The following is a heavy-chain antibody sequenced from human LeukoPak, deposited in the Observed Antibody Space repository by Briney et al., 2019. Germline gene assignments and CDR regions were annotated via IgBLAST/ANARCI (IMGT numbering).Heavy chain of an antibody. Sequence: PSETLSLTCTVSGGSISSYYWSWIRQPAGQGLEWIGRIYTSGSTNYNPSLKSRVTMSVDTSKNQFSLMLSSVTAADTAVYYCARVTGTTWNYYYYYYMDVWGKGTTVTVSS. V-gene: IGHV4-4*07. D-gene: IGHD1-7*01. CDR2: IYTSGST. CDR1: GGSISSYY. CDR3: ARVTGTTWNYYYYYYMDV. J-gene: IGHJ6*03.